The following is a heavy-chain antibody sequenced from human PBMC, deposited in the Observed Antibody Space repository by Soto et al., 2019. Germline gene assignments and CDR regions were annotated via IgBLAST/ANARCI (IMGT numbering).Heavy chain of an antibody. CDR1: GDSINNYY. Sequence: SETLSLTCTVSGDSINNYYWGWMRLPAGKGLEWIGRIYSNGNTYYNPSLKSRVSMSVDTSKNQFSLILKTVTAADTAVYYCARGGAVATTAHFDHWGQGTLVTVSS. V-gene: IGHV4-4*07. CDR3: ARGGAVATTAHFDH. J-gene: IGHJ4*02. D-gene: IGHD5-12*01. CDR2: IYSNGNT.